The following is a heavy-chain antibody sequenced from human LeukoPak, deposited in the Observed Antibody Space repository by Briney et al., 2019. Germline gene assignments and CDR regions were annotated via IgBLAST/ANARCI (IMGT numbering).Heavy chain of an antibody. CDR2: IKQDGSEK. CDR3: ASDRDYYDSSGYLFDY. V-gene: IGHV3-7*01. Sequence: GGSLRLSCAASGFSFSDYAMVWVRQAPRKGLEWVANIKQDGSEKYYVDSVKGRFTISRDNAKNSLYLQMNSLRAEDTAVYYCASDRDYYDSSGYLFDYWGQGTLVTVSS. CDR1: GFSFSDYA. J-gene: IGHJ4*02. D-gene: IGHD3-22*01.